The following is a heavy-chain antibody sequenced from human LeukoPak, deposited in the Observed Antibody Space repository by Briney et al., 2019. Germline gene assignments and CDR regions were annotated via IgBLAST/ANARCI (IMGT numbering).Heavy chain of an antibody. V-gene: IGHV3-21*01. CDR3: ARDVNFDWLFYFDY. CDR2: ISSSSSYI. J-gene: IGHJ4*02. CDR1: GFTFSSYS. D-gene: IGHD3-9*01. Sequence: GGSLRLSCAASGFTFSSYSVNWVRQAPGKGLEWVSSISSSSSYIYYADSVKGRFTISRDNAKNSLYLQMNSLRAEDTAVYYCARDVNFDWLFYFDYWGQGTLVTVSS.